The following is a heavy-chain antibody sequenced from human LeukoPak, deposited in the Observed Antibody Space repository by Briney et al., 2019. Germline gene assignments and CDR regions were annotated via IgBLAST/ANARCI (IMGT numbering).Heavy chain of an antibody. CDR3: VRQRGSNSLDY. Sequence: GGSLRLSCAASGFTFSSYWMTWVRQAPGKGLEWVANIKQDGGEIYYVDSVKGRFTISRDNAKNSLYLQMNSLRAEDTAVYYCVRQRGSNSLDYWDQGTLVTVSS. D-gene: IGHD1-26*01. CDR2: IKQDGGEI. CDR1: GFTFSSYW. V-gene: IGHV3-7*01. J-gene: IGHJ4*02.